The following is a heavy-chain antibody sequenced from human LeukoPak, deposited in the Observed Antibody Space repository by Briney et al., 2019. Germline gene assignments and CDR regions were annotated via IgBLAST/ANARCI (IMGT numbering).Heavy chain of an antibody. Sequence: SETLSLTCAVYGGSFSGYYWSWIRQPPGKGLEWIGEINHSGSTNYNPSLKSRVTISVETSKNQFSLKLSSVTAADTAVYYCATLGGYSSNNWFDPWGQGTLVTVSS. CDR2: INHSGST. D-gene: IGHD6-13*01. V-gene: IGHV4-34*01. CDR3: ATLGGYSSNNWFDP. CDR1: GGSFSGYY. J-gene: IGHJ5*02.